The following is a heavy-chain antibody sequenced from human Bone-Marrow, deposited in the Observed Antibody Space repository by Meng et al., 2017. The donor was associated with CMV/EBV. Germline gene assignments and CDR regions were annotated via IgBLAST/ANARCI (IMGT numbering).Heavy chain of an antibody. Sequence: ASVKVSCKASGGTFSSYAISWVRQAPGQGLGWMGGIIPNSGGTNYAQKFQGRVTMTRDTSISTAYMELSRLRSDDTAVYYCARDPIFGVVPANWFDPWGQGTLVTVSS. J-gene: IGHJ5*02. V-gene: IGHV1-2*02. D-gene: IGHD3-3*01. CDR2: IIPNSGGT. CDR3: ARDPIFGVVPANWFDP. CDR1: GGTFSSYA.